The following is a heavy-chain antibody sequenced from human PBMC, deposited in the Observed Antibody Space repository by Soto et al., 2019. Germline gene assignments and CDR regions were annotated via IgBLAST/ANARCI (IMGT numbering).Heavy chain of an antibody. D-gene: IGHD4-4*01. CDR2: IWYDGGNK. CDR3: ARDAYSNYVVVAGYYYYGMDV. J-gene: IGHJ6*02. Sequence: TGGSLRLSCAASGFTFSSYGMHWVRLAPGKGLEWVAVIWYDGGNKYYADSVKGRFTISRDNSKNTLYLQMNSLRAEDTAVYYCARDAYSNYVVVAGYYYYGMDVWGQGTTVTVSS. V-gene: IGHV3-33*01. CDR1: GFTFSSYG.